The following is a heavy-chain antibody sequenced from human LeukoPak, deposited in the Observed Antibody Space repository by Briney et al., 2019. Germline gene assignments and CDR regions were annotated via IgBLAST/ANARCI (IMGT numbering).Heavy chain of an antibody. CDR3: ARVIKVPRTHYFDY. Sequence: ASVKVSCKVSGYTLTELSMHWVRQAPGKGLEWMGGFDPEDGETIYAQKFQGRVTMTEDTSADTAYMELSSLRSEDTAVYYCARVIKVPRTHYFDYWGQGTLVTVSS. CDR1: GYTLTELS. CDR2: FDPEDGET. J-gene: IGHJ4*02. V-gene: IGHV1-24*01. D-gene: IGHD3-16*01.